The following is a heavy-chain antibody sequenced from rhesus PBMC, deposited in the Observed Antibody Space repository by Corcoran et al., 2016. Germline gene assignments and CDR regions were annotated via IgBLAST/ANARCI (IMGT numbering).Heavy chain of an antibody. J-gene: IGHJ4*01. D-gene: IGHD3-9*01. V-gene: IGHV4-106*01. CDR2: VYGRWGGT. Sequence: QVQLQESGPGLVKPSETLSLTCAVSGASVSDAYYWSWIRQSPGKGLEWIGNVYGRWGGTRDNPSLKNRVTISIDTSKNHFSLRLSSVTAADTAVYYCAGTSNFFDYWGQGVLVTVSS. CDR1: GASVSDAYY. CDR3: AGTSNFFDY.